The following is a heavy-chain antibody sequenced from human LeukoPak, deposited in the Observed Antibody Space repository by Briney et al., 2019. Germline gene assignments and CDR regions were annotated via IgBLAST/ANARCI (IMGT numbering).Heavy chain of an antibody. V-gene: IGHV4-38-2*01. CDR1: GYSISSGYY. CDR2: IYHSGST. Sequence: SETLSLTCAVSGYSISSGYYWGWIRQPPGKGLEWIGSIYHSGSTYYNPSLKSRVTISVDTSKNQFSLKLSSVTAADTAVYYCARSVEGVVPAAFFDYWGQRTLVTVSS. D-gene: IGHD2-2*01. J-gene: IGHJ4*02. CDR3: ARSVEGVVPAAFFDY.